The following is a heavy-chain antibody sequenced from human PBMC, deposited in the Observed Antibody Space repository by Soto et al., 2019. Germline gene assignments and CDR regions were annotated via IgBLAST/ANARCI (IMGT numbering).Heavy chain of an antibody. CDR1: GGTFSSYT. Sequence: ASVKVSCKASGGTFSSYTISWVRQAPGQGLEWMGRIIPILGIANYAQKFQGRVTITADKSTSTAYMELSSLRSEDTAVYYCARDIQVLDTAMVYFDYWGQGTLVTVSS. CDR3: ARDIQVLDTAMVYFDY. D-gene: IGHD5-18*01. CDR2: IIPILGIA. J-gene: IGHJ4*02. V-gene: IGHV1-69*04.